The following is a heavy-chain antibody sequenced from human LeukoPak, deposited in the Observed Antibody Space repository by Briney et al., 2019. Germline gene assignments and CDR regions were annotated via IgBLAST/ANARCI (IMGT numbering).Heavy chain of an antibody. CDR2: ISWSGSYI. CDR1: GFTAGGYA. V-gene: IGHV3-21*01. J-gene: IGHJ4*02. CDR3: AKDAQYGDEYFDY. Sequence: GGSLRLSCAISGFTAGGYAMNWVRQAPGKGLEWVSSISWSGSYIYYADSVRGRFTISRDNAKSSVYLQMDSLRAKDTAVYYCAKDAQYGDEYFDYWGQGTLVTVSS. D-gene: IGHD4-17*01.